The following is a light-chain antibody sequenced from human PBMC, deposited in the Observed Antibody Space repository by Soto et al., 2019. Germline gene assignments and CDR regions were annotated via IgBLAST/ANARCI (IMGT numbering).Light chain of an antibody. CDR3: TSYTSSTPFYV. J-gene: IGLJ1*01. CDR1: KTEFDGYDY. CDR2: DVY. Sequence: QSVLTPPASVFWSPGQLIALSRTGGKTEFDGYDYVSCYQQHPGQAPQLIIYDVYNRPSGVSHRFSGSKSGDTASLTISGLQAEDEADYYCTSYTSSTPFYVFGTGTKVTVL. V-gene: IGLV2-14*03.